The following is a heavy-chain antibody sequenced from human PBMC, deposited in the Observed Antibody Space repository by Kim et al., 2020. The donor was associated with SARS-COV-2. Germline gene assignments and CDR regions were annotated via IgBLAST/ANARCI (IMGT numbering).Heavy chain of an antibody. CDR3: ARRRGSYYDSSGYLNWFDP. J-gene: IGHJ5*02. D-gene: IGHD3-22*01. CDR2: IYPGDSDT. V-gene: IGHV5-51*01. CDR1: GYSFTSYW. Sequence: GESLQISCKGSGYSFTSYWIGWVRQMPGKGLEWMGIIYPGDSDTRYSPSFQGQVTISADKSISTAYLQWSSLKASDTAMYYCARRRGSYYDSSGYLNWFDPWGQGTLVTVSS.